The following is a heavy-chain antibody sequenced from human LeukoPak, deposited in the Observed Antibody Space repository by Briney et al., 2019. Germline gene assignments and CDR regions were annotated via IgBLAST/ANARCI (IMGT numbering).Heavy chain of an antibody. CDR1: GGTFSSYA. CDR3: ARVVGEGLVYLDY. J-gene: IGHJ4*02. V-gene: IGHV1-69*01. D-gene: IGHD3-10*01. CDR2: IIPIFGTA. Sequence: VASGKVSCRASGGTFSSYAISWVRQAPGQGLEWMGGIIPIFGTANYAQKFQGRVTITADESTSTAYMELSSLRSEDTAVYYCARVVGEGLVYLDYWGQGTLIPVSS.